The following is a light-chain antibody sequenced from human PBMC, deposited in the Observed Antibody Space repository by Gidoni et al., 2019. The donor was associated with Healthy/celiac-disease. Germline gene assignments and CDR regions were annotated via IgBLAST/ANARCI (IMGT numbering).Light chain of an antibody. CDR3: QQYNNWPYT. J-gene: IGKJ2*01. CDR1: QRVSSN. V-gene: IGKV3D-15*01. Sequence: EIVMPQSPATLSVSPGERATLSCRASQRVSSNLAWYQQKPGQAPRLLIYGASTRATGIPARCSGSGSGTEFTLTISSLQSEDFAVYYCQQYNNWPYTFGQXTKLEIK. CDR2: GAS.